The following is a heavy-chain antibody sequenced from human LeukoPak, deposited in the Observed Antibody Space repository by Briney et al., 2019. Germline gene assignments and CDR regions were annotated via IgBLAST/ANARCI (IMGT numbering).Heavy chain of an antibody. CDR3: ARGKKHYYYYMDV. CDR1: GGSFSGYY. Sequence: SETLPLTCAVYGGSFSGYYWSWIRQPPGKGLEWIGEINHSGSTNYNPSLKSRVTISVDTSKNQFSLKLSSVTAADTAVYYCARGKKHYYYYMDVWGKGTTVNVSS. J-gene: IGHJ6*03. V-gene: IGHV4-34*01. CDR2: INHSGST.